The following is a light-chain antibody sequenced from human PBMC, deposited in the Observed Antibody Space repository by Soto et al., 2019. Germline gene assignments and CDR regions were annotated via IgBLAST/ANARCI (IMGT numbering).Light chain of an antibody. CDR2: DAS. J-gene: IGKJ1*01. V-gene: IGKV3-11*01. Sequence: EIVLTQSPATLSLSPGERATLSCRASQSVLTYLGWYQQKPGQAPRLLIYDASNRAAGIPDRFSGSGSGTDFTLTISSLQPDDFATYYCQQYNSYWTFGQGTKVEIK. CDR1: QSVLTY. CDR3: QQYNSYWT.